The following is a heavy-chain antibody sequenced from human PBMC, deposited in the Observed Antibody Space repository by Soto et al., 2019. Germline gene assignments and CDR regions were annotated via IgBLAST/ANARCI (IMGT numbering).Heavy chain of an antibody. CDR3: GRVGDYNFWNGPDY. V-gene: IGHV3-72*01. J-gene: IGHJ4*02. CDR1: GFSFSDHY. Sequence: PGGSLRLSCAASGFSFSDHYMDWVRQAPGKGPEWVARIRNKANRYTTEYAASVKGRFTISRDDSKNSLFLQMNSLQTEDTAVYYCGRVGDYNFWNGPDYWGQGTLVTVSS. D-gene: IGHD3-3*01. CDR2: IRNKANRYTT.